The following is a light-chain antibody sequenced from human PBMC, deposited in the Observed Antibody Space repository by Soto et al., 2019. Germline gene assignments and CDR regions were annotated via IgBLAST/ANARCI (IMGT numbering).Light chain of an antibody. CDR3: QQHNNWPPRT. CDR2: AAS. J-gene: IGKJ5*01. CDR1: QSVRSN. Sequence: EIVMTQSPSTLSVSPGERATLSCRASQSVRSNLAWYQQKPGQAPRLLMYAASTRANGVPSRISGSGSGTADILPISSRQPEDVAVTYCQQHNNWPPRTFGQGTRVEIK. V-gene: IGKV3-15*01.